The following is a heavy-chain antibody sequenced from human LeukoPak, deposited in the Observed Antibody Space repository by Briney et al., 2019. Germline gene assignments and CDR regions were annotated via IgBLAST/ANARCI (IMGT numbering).Heavy chain of an antibody. CDR2: ITGDGAGT. CDR1: GFTFSGYW. J-gene: IGHJ4*02. V-gene: IGHV3-74*03. Sequence: GGSLRLSCAASGFTFSGYWMHWVRQAPGKGLVWVSRITGDGAGTTHADSVRGRFTISRDNSKSTLSLQMNSLRAEDTAIYYCATYRQVLLPFESWGQGTLVTVSS. CDR3: ATYRQVLLPFES. D-gene: IGHD2-8*02.